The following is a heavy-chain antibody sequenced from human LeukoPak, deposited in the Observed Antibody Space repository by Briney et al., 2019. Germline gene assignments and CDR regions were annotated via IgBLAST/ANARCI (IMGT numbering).Heavy chain of an antibody. Sequence: GGSLRLSCAASGFTFSSYAMSWVRQAPGKGLEWVSAISGSGGSTYYADSVKGRFTISRDNSKNTLYLQMNSLRAEDTAVYYCAKDFSTYCSSTSCYSIDYWGQGTLVTVSS. J-gene: IGHJ4*02. D-gene: IGHD2-2*01. CDR2: ISGSGGST. V-gene: IGHV3-23*01. CDR3: AKDFSTYCSSTSCYSIDY. CDR1: GFTFSSYA.